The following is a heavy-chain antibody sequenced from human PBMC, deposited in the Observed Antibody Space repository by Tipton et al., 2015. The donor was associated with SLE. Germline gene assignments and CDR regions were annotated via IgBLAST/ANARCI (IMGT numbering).Heavy chain of an antibody. CDR3: AKRRPPFDP. CDR1: GGSFSGYY. CDR2: INHSETT. J-gene: IGHJ5*02. V-gene: IGHV4-34*01. Sequence: TLSLTCAVYGGSFSGYYWSWIRQPPGKGLEWIGEINHSETTNYNPSLKSRVTISVDTSKNQFSLKLSSVTAADTAVYYCAKRRPPFDPWGQGTLVTVSS.